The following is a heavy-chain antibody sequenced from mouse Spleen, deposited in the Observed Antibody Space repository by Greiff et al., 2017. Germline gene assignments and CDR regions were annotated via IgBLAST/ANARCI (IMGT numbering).Heavy chain of an antibody. CDR2: IDPSDSYT. CDR3: AREVGY. V-gene: IGHV1-59*01. Sequence: QVQLQQPGAELVRPGTSVKLSCKASGYTFTSYWMHWVKQRPGQGLEWIGVIDPSDSYTNYNQKFKGKATLTVDTSSSTAYMQLSSLTSEDSAVYYCAREVGYWGQGTTLTVSS. CDR1: GYTFTSYW. J-gene: IGHJ2*01. D-gene: IGHD1-1*02.